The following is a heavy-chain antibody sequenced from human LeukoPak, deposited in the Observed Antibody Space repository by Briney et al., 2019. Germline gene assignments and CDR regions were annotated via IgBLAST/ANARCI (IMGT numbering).Heavy chain of an antibody. V-gene: IGHV4-4*08. CDR1: GGSISSYY. J-gene: IGHJ3*02. CDR3: ARDRYDFWSGYEQSGDAFDI. CDR2: IYTSGST. D-gene: IGHD3-3*01. Sequence: SETLSLTCTVSGGSISSYYWSWIRQPPGKGLEWIGRIYTSGSTNYNPSLKSRVTISVDTSKNQFSLKLSSVTAADTAVYYCARDRYDFWSGYEQSGDAFDIWGQGTMVTVSS.